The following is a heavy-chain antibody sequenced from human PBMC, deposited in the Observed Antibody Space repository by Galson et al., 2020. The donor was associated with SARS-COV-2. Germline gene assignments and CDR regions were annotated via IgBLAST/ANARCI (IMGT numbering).Heavy chain of an antibody. CDR3: ASTINPTPYSSSWGNYYYYGMDV. J-gene: IGHJ6*02. CDR2: IIPIFGTA. V-gene: IGHV1-69*13. CDR1: GGTFSSYA. D-gene: IGHD6-13*01. Sequence: SVKVSCKASGGTFSSYAISWVRQAPGQGLEWMGGIIPIFGTANYAQKFQGRVTITADESTSTAYMEPSSLRSEDTAVYYCASTINPTPYSSSWGNYYYYGMDVWGQGTTVTVSS.